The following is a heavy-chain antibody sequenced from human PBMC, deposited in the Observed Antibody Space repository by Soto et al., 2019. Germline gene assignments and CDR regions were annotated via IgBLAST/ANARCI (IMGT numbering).Heavy chain of an antibody. Sequence: QLQLQESGSGLVKPSQTLSLTCTVSGGSINSGGYSWIWIRQPPGKGLEWIGYIYHTGNTFYNPSLQSRVTISVDPSKNQFSLSLGSVTAADTAMYYCARVERTLSTPFAYGMDVWGQGTTVTVSS. CDR1: GGSINSGGYS. J-gene: IGHJ6*02. D-gene: IGHD2-2*01. V-gene: IGHV4-30-2*01. CDR3: ARVERTLSTPFAYGMDV. CDR2: IYHTGNT.